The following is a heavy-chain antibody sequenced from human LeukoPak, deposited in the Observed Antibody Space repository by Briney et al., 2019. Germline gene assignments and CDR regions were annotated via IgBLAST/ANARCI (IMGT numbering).Heavy chain of an antibody. D-gene: IGHD3-10*01. CDR2: ISGSGGGT. CDR3: ARYDGGSGPFDY. CDR1: GFTFSTYA. J-gene: IGHJ4*02. V-gene: IGHV3-23*01. Sequence: TGGSLRLSCAASGFTFSTYAMSWVRQAAGKGLGWVSLISGSGGGTYYADSVKGRFTISRDNSKNTLYLQMNSLRVEDTAVYYCARYDGGSGPFDYWGQGTLVTVSS.